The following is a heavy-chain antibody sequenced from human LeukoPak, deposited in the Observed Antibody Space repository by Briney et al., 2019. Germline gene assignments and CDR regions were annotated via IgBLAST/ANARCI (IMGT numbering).Heavy chain of an antibody. D-gene: IGHD1-14*01. CDR2: IYYSGST. CDR3: ARGLNQYYFDS. J-gene: IGHJ4*02. CDR1: GDSISSGGYY. V-gene: IGHV4-31*03. Sequence: PSETLSLTCTVSGDSISSGGYYWSWVRQHPGKGLEWIGYIYYSGSTYYNPSLKSRVTISVDTSKNHFSLKLSSVTAADTAVYYCARGLNQYYFDSWGQGTLVTVSS.